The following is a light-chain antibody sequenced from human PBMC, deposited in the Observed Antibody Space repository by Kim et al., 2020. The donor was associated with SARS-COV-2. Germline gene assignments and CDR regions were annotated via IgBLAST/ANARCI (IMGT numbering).Light chain of an antibody. Sequence: ENVLTQSPGTLSLSPGERATLSCRASQSVSSNFLAWYQQKAGQAPRLVIYSASSRASGIPDRFSGNGSGTDFTLTISTLEPEDFAVYYCQQYATSPETFGQGTKVEIK. CDR2: SAS. CDR1: QSVSSNF. J-gene: IGKJ1*01. V-gene: IGKV3-20*01. CDR3: QQYATSPET.